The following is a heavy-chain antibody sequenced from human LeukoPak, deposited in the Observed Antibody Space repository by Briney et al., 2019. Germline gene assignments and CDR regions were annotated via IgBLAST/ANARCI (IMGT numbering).Heavy chain of an antibody. Sequence: PGGSLRLSCAASGFTFSSYAMNWVRQAPGKGLEWGSAISGSGGSTYYADSVKGRFTISRDNSKNTLYLQMNSLRAEDTAVYYCAASYGSGSYYNVFYYYYMDVWGKGTTVTSSS. CDR3: AASYGSGSYYNVFYYYYMDV. V-gene: IGHV3-23*01. D-gene: IGHD3-10*01. CDR2: ISGSGGST. CDR1: GFTFSSYA. J-gene: IGHJ6*03.